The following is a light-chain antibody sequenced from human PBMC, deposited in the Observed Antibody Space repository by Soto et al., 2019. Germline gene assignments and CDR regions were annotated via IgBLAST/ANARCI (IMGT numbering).Light chain of an antibody. CDR2: GAS. CDR1: QRVSSH. Sequence: ETVMTQSPVTLSVSPGDTATLSCRASQRVSSHLAWFQQRPGQAPRLVIYGASNRAAGIPDRFSGSGSGTDFTLTVSRLEPEDFAMYYCQQYHWAPDTFGQGTRLEI. V-gene: IGKV3-20*01. J-gene: IGKJ5*01. CDR3: QQYHWAPDT.